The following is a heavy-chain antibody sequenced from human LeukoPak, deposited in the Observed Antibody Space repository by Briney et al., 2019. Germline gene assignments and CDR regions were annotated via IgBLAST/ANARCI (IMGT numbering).Heavy chain of an antibody. CDR1: GFTFSSYS. J-gene: IGHJ4*02. CDR3: AKVVPTQNPGF. CDR2: ITDSGDNT. V-gene: IGHV3-23*01. Sequence: GGSLRLSCAASGFTFSSYSMSWVRQAPGKGLEWVSAITDSGDNTYYADSVKGRFTISRDNSKNTLYLQMHSLSAKDTAVYYRAKVVPTQNPGFWGQGTLVTVSS.